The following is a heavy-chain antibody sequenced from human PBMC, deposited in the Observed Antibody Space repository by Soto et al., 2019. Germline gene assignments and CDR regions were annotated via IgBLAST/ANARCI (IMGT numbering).Heavy chain of an antibody. CDR1: GYTLTELS. Sequence: ASVKVSCKVSGYTLTELSMHWVREAPGKGLEWMGGFDPEDGETIYAQKFQGRVTMTEDTSTDTAYMELSSLRSEDTAVYYWATVDSSGGLNWFGPWGQGALVNVPS. D-gene: IGHD6-19*01. V-gene: IGHV1-24*01. CDR2: FDPEDGET. CDR3: ATVDSSGGLNWFGP. J-gene: IGHJ5*02.